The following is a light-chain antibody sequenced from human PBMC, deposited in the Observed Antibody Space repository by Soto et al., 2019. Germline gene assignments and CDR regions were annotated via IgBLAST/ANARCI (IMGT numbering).Light chain of an antibody. CDR1: QSVGSY. CDR3: QQRSAWPST. J-gene: IGKJ4*01. Sequence: EIVLTQSPATLSLSPGDRATLSCRASQSVGSYLGWYQQRPGQAPRLLIYDASNSATGIPARFSGSGSGTDFTLTISRLEPEDFAVYYCQQRSAWPSTFGGGTKVEIK. V-gene: IGKV3-11*01. CDR2: DAS.